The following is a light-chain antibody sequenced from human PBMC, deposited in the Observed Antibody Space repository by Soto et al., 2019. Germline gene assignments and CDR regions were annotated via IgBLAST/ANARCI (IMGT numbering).Light chain of an antibody. CDR3: QQYGSSPYT. V-gene: IGKV3-20*01. Sequence: EIVLTQSPGTLSLSPGERATLSCRASQSVSSNYLAWYQQKPGQAPRLLLYGASNRATGIPDRFSGSGFGTDFTLTISRLEPEDFAVYSCQQYGSSPYTFGQGTKLEIK. J-gene: IGKJ2*01. CDR1: QSVSSNY. CDR2: GAS.